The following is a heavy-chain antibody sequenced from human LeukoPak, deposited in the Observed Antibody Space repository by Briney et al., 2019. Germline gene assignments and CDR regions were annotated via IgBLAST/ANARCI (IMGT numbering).Heavy chain of an antibody. D-gene: IGHD6-19*01. CDR3: ARGLPVAGDY. CDR2: ISYTAST. Sequence: PSETLSLTCTVSGGSISNYYWNWIRQSPGKGLEWIGFISYTASTNYNPSLNSRVTISVDTSKNQFSLKLSSVTAADTAVYYCARGLPVAGDYWGQGTLVTVSS. CDR1: GGSISNYY. J-gene: IGHJ4*02. V-gene: IGHV4-59*12.